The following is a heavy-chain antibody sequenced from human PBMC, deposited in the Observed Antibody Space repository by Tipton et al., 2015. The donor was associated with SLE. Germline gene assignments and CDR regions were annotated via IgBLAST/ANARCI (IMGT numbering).Heavy chain of an antibody. J-gene: IGHJ4*02. CDR2: ISSSSSTI. D-gene: IGHD6-19*01. CDR1: GFTFSSYS. V-gene: IGHV3-48*01. Sequence: LSLTCAASGFTFSSYSMNWVRQAPGKGLEWVSYISSSSSTIYYADSVKGRFTISRDNAKNSLYLQMNSLRAEDTAVYYCARAAVAGAFDYWGQGTLVTVSS. CDR3: ARAAVAGAFDY.